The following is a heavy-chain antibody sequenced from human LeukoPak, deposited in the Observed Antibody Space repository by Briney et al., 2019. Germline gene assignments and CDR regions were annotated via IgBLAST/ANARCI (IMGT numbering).Heavy chain of an antibody. D-gene: IGHD2-21*02. Sequence: SETLSLTCTVSGGSISSSSYYWGWIRQPPGKGLEWIGSIYYSGNTYYNPSLKSRVTISADTSKNQFSLKLSSVTAADTAVYYCARHTVTATFDYWGQGTLVTVSS. J-gene: IGHJ4*02. CDR2: IYYSGNT. CDR1: GGSISSSSYY. CDR3: ARHTVTATFDY. V-gene: IGHV4-39*01.